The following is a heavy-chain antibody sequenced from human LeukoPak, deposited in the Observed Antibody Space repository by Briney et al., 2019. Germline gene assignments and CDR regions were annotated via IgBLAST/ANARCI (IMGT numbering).Heavy chain of an antibody. V-gene: IGHV4-4*07. CDR1: GGSISSYY. J-gene: IGHJ3*02. CDR3: ARDGPDDILTGYYSSAFDI. D-gene: IGHD3-9*01. CDR2: IYTSGST. Sequence: SETLSLTCTVSGGSISSYYWSWIRQPAGKGLEWIGRIYTSGSTNYNPSLKSRVTMSVDTSKNQFSLKLSSVTAADTAVYYCARDGPDDILTGYYSSAFDIWGQGTMVTVSS.